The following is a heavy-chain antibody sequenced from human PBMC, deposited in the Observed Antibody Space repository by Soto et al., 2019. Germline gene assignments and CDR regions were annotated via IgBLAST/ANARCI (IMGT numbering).Heavy chain of an antibody. Sequence: EVQLVESGGGLVKPGGSLRLSCVASGFTFSNAWMSWVRQAPGKGLEWVGRIKSKTDGGTTDYAAPVKGRFTISRDDSKNTLYLQMNSLKTEDTAVYYCTTEHSFVVVPAAMINWFDPWGQGTLVTVSS. CDR3: TTEHSFVVVPAAMINWFDP. V-gene: IGHV3-15*01. D-gene: IGHD2-2*01. J-gene: IGHJ5*02. CDR2: IKSKTDGGTT. CDR1: GFTFSNAW.